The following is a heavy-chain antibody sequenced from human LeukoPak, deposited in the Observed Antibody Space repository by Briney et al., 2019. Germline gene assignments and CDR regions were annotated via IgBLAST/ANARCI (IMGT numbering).Heavy chain of an antibody. Sequence: PGGSLRLSCAAPGFTFSTYAMHWVRQAPGKGLEWVAVISYDGSNKYYADSVKGRFTISRNNSKNTLYLQMNSLRAEDTAVYYCARVSRWLQFNGDYWGQGTLVTVSS. D-gene: IGHD5-24*01. CDR2: ISYDGSNK. J-gene: IGHJ4*02. CDR1: GFTFSTYA. V-gene: IGHV3-30-3*01. CDR3: ARVSRWLQFNGDY.